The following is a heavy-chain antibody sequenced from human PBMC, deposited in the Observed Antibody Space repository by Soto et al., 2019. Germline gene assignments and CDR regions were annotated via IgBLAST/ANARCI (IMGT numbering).Heavy chain of an antibody. D-gene: IGHD6-19*01. CDR3: ARHSSGWWYFDY. J-gene: IGHJ4*02. V-gene: IGHV4-39*01. Sequence: KTSETLSLTCTVSGGSISSSSYYWGWIRQPPGKGLEWIGSIYYSGSTYYNPSLKSRVTISVDTSKNQFSLKLSSVTAADTAVYYCARHSSGWWYFDYWGQGTLVTVS. CDR1: GGSISSSSYY. CDR2: IYYSGST.